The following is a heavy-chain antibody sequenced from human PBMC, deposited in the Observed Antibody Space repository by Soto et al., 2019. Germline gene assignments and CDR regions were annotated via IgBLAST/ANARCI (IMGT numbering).Heavy chain of an antibody. D-gene: IGHD4-17*01. Sequence: EVQLLESGGDLVQPGGSLRLSCVASGFTFSSYTMTWVRQAPGKGVKWVSVIYSRGDSTYYADSVKRRFTISRDNSKNTLYLQMNSLRADDPAVYYCAKSPTMTTKVVDYWGQGTLVTVSS. V-gene: IGHV3-23*01. CDR1: GFTFSSYT. CDR2: IYSRGDST. CDR3: AKSPTMTTKVVDY. J-gene: IGHJ4*02.